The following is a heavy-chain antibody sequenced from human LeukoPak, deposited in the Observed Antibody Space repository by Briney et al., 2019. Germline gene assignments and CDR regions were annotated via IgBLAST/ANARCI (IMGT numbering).Heavy chain of an antibody. CDR2: ISYDGSNK. Sequence: GGSLRLSCAASGFTFSSYAMHWVRQAPGKGLEWVAVISYDGSNKYYADSVKGRFTISRDNSKNTLYLQMNSLRAEDTAVHYCARDKGSIAAAGTIDYWGQGTLVTVSS. CDR1: GFTFSSYA. J-gene: IGHJ4*02. D-gene: IGHD6-13*01. CDR3: ARDKGSIAAAGTIDY. V-gene: IGHV3-30*04.